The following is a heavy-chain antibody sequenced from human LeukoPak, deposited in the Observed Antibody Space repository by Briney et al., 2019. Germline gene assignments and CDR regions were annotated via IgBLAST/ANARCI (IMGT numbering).Heavy chain of an antibody. V-gene: IGHV4-34*01. CDR1: GGSFSGYY. CDR3: ARGRGYYDSSGPRWFDP. J-gene: IGHJ5*02. Sequence: SETLSLTCAVYGGSFSGYYWSWIRQPPGKGLEWIGEINHSGSTNYNPSLKSRVTISVDTSKNQFSLKLSSVTAADTAVYYCARGRGYYDSSGPRWFDPWGQGTLVTVSS. CDR2: INHSGST. D-gene: IGHD3-22*01.